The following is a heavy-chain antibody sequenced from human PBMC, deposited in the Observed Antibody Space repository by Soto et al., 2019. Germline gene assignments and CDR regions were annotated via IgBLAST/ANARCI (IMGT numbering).Heavy chain of an antibody. V-gene: IGHV3-30-3*01. J-gene: IGHJ4*02. CDR2: VSYGGSDK. CDR3: ARDGAPRKWEPYFFDY. CDR1: GFTFSSYA. Sequence: QVQLVESGGGVVQPGRSLRLSCAASGFTFSSYAMHWVRQAPGKGLEWVAIVSYGGSDKYYADSVKGRFTISRDNSMNTVSLQMNSLRAEDTAVYYCARDGAPRKWEPYFFDYWGQGTLVTVSS. D-gene: IGHD1-26*01.